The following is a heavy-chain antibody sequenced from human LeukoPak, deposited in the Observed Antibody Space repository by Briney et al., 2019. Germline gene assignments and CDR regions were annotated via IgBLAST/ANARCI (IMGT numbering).Heavy chain of an antibody. D-gene: IGHD1-14*01. V-gene: IGHV4-34*01. J-gene: IGHJ5*02. Sequence: SETLSLTCAVYGGSFSGYYWSWIRQPPGKGLEWIGEINHSGSTNYNPSLKSRVTISVDTSKNQFSLKPSSVTAADTAVYYCARDNPLNWFDPWGQGTLVTVSS. CDR1: GGSFSGYY. CDR2: INHSGST. CDR3: ARDNPLNWFDP.